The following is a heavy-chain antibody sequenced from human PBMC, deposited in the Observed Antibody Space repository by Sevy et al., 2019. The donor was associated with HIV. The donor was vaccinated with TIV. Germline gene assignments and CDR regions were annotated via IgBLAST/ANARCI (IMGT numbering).Heavy chain of an antibody. D-gene: IGHD3-16*01. V-gene: IGHV3-23*01. J-gene: IGHJ4*02. CDR2: IRGSGDST. CDR3: ARDRGGISRVDYFDN. CDR1: GFTFSTHA. Sequence: GGSLRLSCAASGFTFSTHAMSWVRQPPGKGLEWVSGIRGSGDSTNYADSVKGRFTIFRDNSKNTLYMQLNSQRAEDTALYYCARDRGGISRVDYFDNWGQGTLVTVSS.